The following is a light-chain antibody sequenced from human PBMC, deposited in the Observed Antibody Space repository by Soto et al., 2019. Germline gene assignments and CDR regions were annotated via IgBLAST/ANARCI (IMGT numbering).Light chain of an antibody. CDR2: TAS. CDR1: QSISNC. J-gene: IGKJ1*01. CDR3: QQYKSYSPT. Sequence: DTQMTQSPSTLSASVGDRVTITCRASQSISNCLAWYQQRPGRAPNLLIHTASTLKSGVPSRFSGSGSGTEFTLTISSRQPDDFATYYCQQYKSYSPTFGQGTKVEIK. V-gene: IGKV1-5*03.